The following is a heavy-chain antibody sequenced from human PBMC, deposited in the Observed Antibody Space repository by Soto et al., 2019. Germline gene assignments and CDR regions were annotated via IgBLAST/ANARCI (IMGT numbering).Heavy chain of an antibody. CDR3: ARERYYDSSGPNYGMDV. D-gene: IGHD3-22*01. CDR2: IIPIFGTA. Sequence: QVQLVQSGAEVKKPGSSVKVSCKASGGTFSSCAISWVRQAPGQGLEWMGGIIPIFGTANYAQKFQGRVTITADESTSTAYMELSSLRSEDTAVYYCARERYYDSSGPNYGMDVWGQGTTVTVSS. J-gene: IGHJ6*02. CDR1: GGTFSSCA. V-gene: IGHV1-69*12.